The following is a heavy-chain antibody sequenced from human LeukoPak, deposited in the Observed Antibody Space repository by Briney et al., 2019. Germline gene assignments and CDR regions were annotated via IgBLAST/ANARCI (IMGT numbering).Heavy chain of an antibody. CDR1: GGSISSYF. CDR2: IYTSGTT. J-gene: IGHJ6*02. D-gene: IGHD6-19*01. CDR3: ARDTYSSGLQDYYYYGMDV. Sequence: PSETLSLTCTVSGGSISSYFWSWIRQPAGKGLEWIGRIYTSGTTNFNPSLKSRVSMSVDSSKNQFSLKLNSVTAADTAVYFCARDTYSSGLQDYYYYGMDVWGQGTTVTVSS. V-gene: IGHV4-4*07.